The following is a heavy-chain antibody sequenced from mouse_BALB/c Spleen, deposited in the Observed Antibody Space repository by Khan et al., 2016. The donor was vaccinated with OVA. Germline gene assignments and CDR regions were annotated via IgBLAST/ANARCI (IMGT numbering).Heavy chain of an antibody. CDR2: INPTSGYT. J-gene: IGHJ2*01. CDR1: GYTFTTYW. CDR3: TRGRIDY. V-gene: IGHV1-7*01. Sequence: VELVESGAELAKPGASVKMSCKASGYTFTTYWMHRVKQRPGQGLEWIGYINPTSGYTDYNDKFKDRATLSADKSSSTAYMQLNSLTSEDSAVYYCTRGRIDYWGQGTTLTVSS. D-gene: IGHD1-1*01.